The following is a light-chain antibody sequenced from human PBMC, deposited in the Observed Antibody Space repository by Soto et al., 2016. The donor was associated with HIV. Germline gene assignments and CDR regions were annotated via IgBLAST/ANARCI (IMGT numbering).Light chain of an antibody. CDR2: DDS. CDR3: QVGDVSTDLVL. J-gene: IGLJ2*01. V-gene: IGLV3-21*03. CDR1: NVGSKS. Sequence: SYELAQPPSLSVAPRKTARITCGGNNVGSKSVQWYQQKPGQAPVLVVYDDSDRPSGIPERFSGSNSGNTATLTISRVEAGDEADYYCQVGDVSTDLVLFGGGTKLTVL.